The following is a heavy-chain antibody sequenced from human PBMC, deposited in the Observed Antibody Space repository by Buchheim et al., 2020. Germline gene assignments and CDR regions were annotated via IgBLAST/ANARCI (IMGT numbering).Heavy chain of an antibody. D-gene: IGHD3-3*01. CDR2: INGDGSSI. J-gene: IGHJ4*02. V-gene: IGHV3-74*03. CDR3: ARGGYYTFDY. Sequence: EVQLVESGGGLVQPGGSLRLSCAASGFTFNTHWMHWVRQVPGKGLLWVSEINGDGSSITYADSVKGRFTISRDYAKSTLYLEIHSLRAEDTAVYYCARGGYYTFDYWGQGTL. CDR1: GFTFNTHW.